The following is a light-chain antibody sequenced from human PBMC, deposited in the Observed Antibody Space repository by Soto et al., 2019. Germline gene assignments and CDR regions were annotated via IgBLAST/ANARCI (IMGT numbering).Light chain of an antibody. CDR3: QQRRSWQVT. CDR1: QSINTY. V-gene: IGKV3D-11*02. CDR2: DAS. Sequence: ENVLTHSPATLSFSAGEVATLSFRASQSINTYLAWYQQKPGQAPRLLIYDASKRATGIPARFSGSGSGTNFTLTISSLEPEDFAVYYCQQRRSWQVTFGQGTRLEIK. J-gene: IGKJ5*01.